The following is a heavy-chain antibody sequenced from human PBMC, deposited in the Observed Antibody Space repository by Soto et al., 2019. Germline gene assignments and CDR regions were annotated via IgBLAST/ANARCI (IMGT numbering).Heavy chain of an antibody. J-gene: IGHJ6*02. CDR3: AQPTYYDFWSGMDV. CDR2: IYYSGST. D-gene: IGHD3-3*01. CDR1: GGSISSSSYY. Sequence: SETLSLTCTVSGGSISSSSYYWGWIRQPPGKGLEWIGSIYYSGSTYYNPSLKSRVTISVDTSKNQFSLKLSSVTAADTAVYYCAQPTYYDFWSGMDVWGQGTTVTVSS. V-gene: IGHV4-39*01.